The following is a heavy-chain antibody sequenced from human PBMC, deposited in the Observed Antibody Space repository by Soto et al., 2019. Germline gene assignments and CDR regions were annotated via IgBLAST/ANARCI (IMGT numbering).Heavy chain of an antibody. CDR3: AKGGATYGLLTHDY. V-gene: IGHV3-23*01. Sequence: EVQLLESGGGLVQPGGSLRLSCAASRFTFSNFAMSWVRQAPGKGLGWVSTITGTSANTYYTDSVKGRFAISRDNSKNTLYLQMNSLTTEDTAVYYCAKGGATYGLLTHDYWGQGTLVSVSS. CDR2: ITGTSANT. CDR1: RFTFSNFA. D-gene: IGHD3-9*01. J-gene: IGHJ4*02.